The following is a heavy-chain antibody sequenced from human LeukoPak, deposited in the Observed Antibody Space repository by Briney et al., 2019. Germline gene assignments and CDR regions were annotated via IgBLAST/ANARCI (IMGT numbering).Heavy chain of an antibody. CDR1: GFTFSSYS. CDR3: ARDRHSLTGGQPPDY. Sequence: SGGSLRLSCAASGFTFSSYSMNWVRQAPGKGLEWVSSISSSSSYIYYADSVKGRFTISRDNAKNSLYLQMNSLRAEDTAVYYCARDRHSLTGGQPPDYWGQGTLVTVSS. CDR2: ISSSSSYI. V-gene: IGHV3-21*01. D-gene: IGHD3-16*01. J-gene: IGHJ4*02.